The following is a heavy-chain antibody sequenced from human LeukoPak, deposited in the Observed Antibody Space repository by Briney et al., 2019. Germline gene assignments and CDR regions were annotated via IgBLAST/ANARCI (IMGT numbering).Heavy chain of an antibody. CDR1: GGSISSSSYY. Sequence: SETLSLTCTVSGGSISSSSYYWGWIRQPPGQELEWIGSIYYSGSTYYNPSLKSRVTISVDTSKNQFSLKLSSVTAADTAVYYCARDLAVVVADWFDPWGQGTLVTVSS. D-gene: IGHD2-15*01. CDR3: ARDLAVVVADWFDP. J-gene: IGHJ5*02. V-gene: IGHV4-39*07. CDR2: IYYSGST.